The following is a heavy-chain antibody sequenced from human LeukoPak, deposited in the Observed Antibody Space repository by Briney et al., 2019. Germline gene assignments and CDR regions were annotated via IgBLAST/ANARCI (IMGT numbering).Heavy chain of an antibody. J-gene: IGHJ5*02. V-gene: IGHV1-8*01. CDR1: GYTFTSYD. CDR2: MYPNSGNT. CDR3: ARGSGYSGLVGWFDP. Sequence: ASVKVSCKASGYTFTSYDINWVRQATGQGLEWMGWMYPNSGNTGYAQKFQGRVTMTRNISISTAFMELSSLRSEDTAVYYCARGSGYSGLVGWFDPWGQGTLVTVSS. D-gene: IGHD5-12*01.